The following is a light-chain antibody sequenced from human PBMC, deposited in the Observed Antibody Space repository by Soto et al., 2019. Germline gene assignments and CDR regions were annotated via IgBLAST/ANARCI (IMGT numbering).Light chain of an antibody. CDR3: SSYAGSDNYV. CDR1: SSDVGGYNS. J-gene: IGLJ1*01. CDR2: EVN. Sequence: SALTQPPSASGSPGQSVAISCTGTSSDVGGYNSVSWYQIHAGKAPKLIIYEVNKRPSDVPDRFSASKSGNTASLTVSGLQTEDEADYYCSSYAGSDNYVFGVGTKLTVL. V-gene: IGLV2-8*01.